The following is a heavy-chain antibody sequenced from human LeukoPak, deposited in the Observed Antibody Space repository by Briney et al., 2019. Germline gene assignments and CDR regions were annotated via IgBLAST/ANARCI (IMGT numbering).Heavy chain of an antibody. V-gene: IGHV4-59*01. CDR3: ARVPAAMNWFDP. Sequence: SETLSLTCTVSGGSISSYYWSWIRQPPGKGLEWIGYIYYSGSTNYSPSLKSRVTISVDTSKNQFSLKLSSVTAADTAVYYCARVPAAMNWFDPWGQGTLVTVSS. D-gene: IGHD2-2*01. CDR2: IYYSGST. CDR1: GGSISSYY. J-gene: IGHJ5*02.